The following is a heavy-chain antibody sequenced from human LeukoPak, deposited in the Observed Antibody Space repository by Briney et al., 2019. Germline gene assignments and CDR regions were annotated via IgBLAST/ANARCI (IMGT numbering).Heavy chain of an antibody. CDR1: GFTFSSYS. D-gene: IGHD4-17*01. CDR3: ARAENCATVTTRGFDY. J-gene: IGHJ4*02. V-gene: IGHV3-21*01. Sequence: GGSLRLSCAASGFTFSSYSMNWVRQAPGKGLEWVSSISSSSSYIYYADSVKGRFTISRDNAKNSLYLQMNSLRAEDTAVYYCARAENCATVTTRGFDYWGQGTLVTVSS. CDR2: ISSSSSYI.